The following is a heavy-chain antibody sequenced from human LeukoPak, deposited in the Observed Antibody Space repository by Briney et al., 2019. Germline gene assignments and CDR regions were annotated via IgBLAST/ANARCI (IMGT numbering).Heavy chain of an antibody. D-gene: IGHD4-17*01. CDR2: ISSSSSYI. Sequence: GGSLRLSCAASGFTFSSYSMNWVRQAPGKGLEWVSSISSSSSYIYYADSVKGRFTISRDNAKNSLYLQMNSLRAKDTAVYYCARGGDDGDSTGGAFDIWGQGTMVTVSS. CDR1: GFTFSSYS. V-gene: IGHV3-21*01. CDR3: ARGGDDGDSTGGAFDI. J-gene: IGHJ3*02.